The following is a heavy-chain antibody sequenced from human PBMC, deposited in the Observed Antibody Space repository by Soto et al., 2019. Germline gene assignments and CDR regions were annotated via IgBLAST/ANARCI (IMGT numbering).Heavy chain of an antibody. Sequence: QVQLVESGGGVVQPGRSLRLSCAASGFTFSSYAMHWVHQAPGKGLEWVAVISYDGSNKYYADSVKGRFTISRDNSKNTLYLQMNSLRAEDTAVYYCARDGITGTRWGAFDIWGQGTMVTVSS. V-gene: IGHV3-30-3*01. CDR2: ISYDGSNK. D-gene: IGHD1-7*01. CDR1: GFTFSSYA. J-gene: IGHJ3*02. CDR3: ARDGITGTRWGAFDI.